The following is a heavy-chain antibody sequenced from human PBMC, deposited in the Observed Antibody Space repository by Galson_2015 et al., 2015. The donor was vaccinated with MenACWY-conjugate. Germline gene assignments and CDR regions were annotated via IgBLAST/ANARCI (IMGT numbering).Heavy chain of an antibody. D-gene: IGHD1-7*01. CDR3: AKDRLADAGTIDY. CDR1: GFTFSSYA. J-gene: IGHJ4*02. V-gene: IGHV3-23*01. Sequence: SLRLSCAASGFTFSSYAMSWVRQAPGKGLEWVSAISGSGGRTYYADSVKGRFTTSRDNSKNTLYLQMNSLRAEDTAVYYCAKDRLADAGTIDYWGQGILVTVSS. CDR2: ISGSGGRT.